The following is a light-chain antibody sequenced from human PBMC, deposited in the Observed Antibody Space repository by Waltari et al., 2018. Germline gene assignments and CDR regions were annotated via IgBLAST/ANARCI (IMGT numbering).Light chain of an antibody. Sequence: QSALTQPRPVSGSPGPSVTISCTGTSSDVGGYHHVSCYQQHPGKAPKLMIHDVNKRPSGVPDRFSGSKSGNTASLTISGLQAEDEADYYCCSYAGSYIFGVFGGGTKLTVL. J-gene: IGLJ2*01. V-gene: IGLV2-11*01. CDR3: CSYAGSYIFGV. CDR2: DVN. CDR1: SSDVGGYHH.